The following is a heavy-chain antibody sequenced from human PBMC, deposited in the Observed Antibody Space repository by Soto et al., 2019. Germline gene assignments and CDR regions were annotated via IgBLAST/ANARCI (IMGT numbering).Heavy chain of an antibody. D-gene: IGHD4-17*01. CDR1: GGSISSGDYY. V-gene: IGHV4-61*08. J-gene: IGHJ4*02. CDR2: IYYSGST. CDR3: ARWYGGSLDY. Sequence: SETLSLTCTVSGGSISSGDYYWSWIRQPPGKGLEWIEYIYYSGSTNYNPSLKSRVTISVDTSKNQFSLKLSSVTAADTAVYYCARWYGGSLDYWGQGTLVTVSS.